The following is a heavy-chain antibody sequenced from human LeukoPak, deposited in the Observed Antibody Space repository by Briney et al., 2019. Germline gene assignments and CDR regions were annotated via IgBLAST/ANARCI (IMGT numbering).Heavy chain of an antibody. CDR2: IYSGGST. Sequence: GGSLRLSCAASGFTVSSNYMSWVRQAPGKGLEWVSVIYSGGSTYYADSVKGRFTISRDNSKNTLYLQMNSLRAEDTAVYYCARGGSYDYVWGSYRYGDYWGQGTLVTVSS. CDR3: ARGGSYDYVWGSYRYGDY. D-gene: IGHD3-16*02. CDR1: GFTVSSNY. V-gene: IGHV3-66*01. J-gene: IGHJ4*02.